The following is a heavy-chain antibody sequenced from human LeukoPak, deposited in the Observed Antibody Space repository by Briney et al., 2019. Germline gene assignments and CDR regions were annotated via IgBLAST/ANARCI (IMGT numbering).Heavy chain of an antibody. J-gene: IGHJ3*02. CDR1: GYSFSSFA. CDR2: ISAYNGNT. CDR3: ARDVLLWFGGPTGVAFDI. V-gene: IGHV1-18*01. D-gene: IGHD3-10*01. Sequence: ASVKVSCKASGYSFSSFAMSWVRQAPGQGLEWMGWISAYNGNTNYAQKLQGRVTMTTDTSTSTAYMELRSLRSDDTAVYYCARDVLLWFGGPTGVAFDIWGQGTMVTVSS.